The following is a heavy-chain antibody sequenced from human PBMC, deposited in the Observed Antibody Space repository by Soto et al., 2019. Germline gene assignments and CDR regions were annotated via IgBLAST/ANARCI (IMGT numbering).Heavy chain of an antibody. J-gene: IGHJ3*02. V-gene: IGHV1-24*01. CDR1: GYTLTELS. CDR3: AREFRGGLDPDDAFDI. D-gene: IGHD2-21*01. CDR2: FDPEDGET. Sequence: GASVKVSCKVSGYTLTELSMHWVRQAPGKGLEWMGGFDPEDGETIYAQKFQGRVTMTEDTSTDTAYMELSSLRSDDTAVYYCAREFRGGLDPDDAFDIWGQGTMVTVSS.